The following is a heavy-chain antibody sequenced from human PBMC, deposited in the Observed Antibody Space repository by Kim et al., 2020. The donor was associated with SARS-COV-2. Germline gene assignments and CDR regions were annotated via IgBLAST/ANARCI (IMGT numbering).Heavy chain of an antibody. V-gene: IGHV3-23*01. CDR3: EASDY. J-gene: IGHJ4*02. Sequence: ISDGGVRTHYAESVKGRFTITRDNSQSTLFLHMNSLRAEDTAVYYCEASDYWGQGSLVTVSS. CDR2: ISDGGVRT.